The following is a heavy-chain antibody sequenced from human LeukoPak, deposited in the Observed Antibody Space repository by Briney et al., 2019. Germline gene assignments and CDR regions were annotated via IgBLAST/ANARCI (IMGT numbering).Heavy chain of an antibody. J-gene: IGHJ5*02. CDR1: GFTFSGYA. V-gene: IGHV3-23*01. CDR2: IRGSGGST. CDR3: AKVGGSGSA. D-gene: IGHD3-10*01. Sequence: GGSLRRSCAASGFTFSGYAMSWVRQAPGKGLEWVSAIRGSGGSTYYADSVKGRFTISRDNSKNTLYLQMNSLRAEDTAVYYCAKVGGSGSAWGQGTLVTVSS.